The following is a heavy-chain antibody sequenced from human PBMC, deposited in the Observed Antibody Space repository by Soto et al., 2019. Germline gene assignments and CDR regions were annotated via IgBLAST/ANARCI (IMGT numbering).Heavy chain of an antibody. CDR2: IKQDGSEK. CDR1: GFTFSSYW. Sequence: GGSLRLSCAASGFTFSSYWMSWVRQAPGKGLEWVANIKQDGSEKYYVDSVKGRFTISRDNAKNSLYLQMNSLRAEDTAVYYWAREIIGYCSSPSCYGYFDYWGQGTLVTVSS. CDR3: AREIIGYCSSPSCYGYFDY. V-gene: IGHV3-7*05. D-gene: IGHD2-2*01. J-gene: IGHJ4*02.